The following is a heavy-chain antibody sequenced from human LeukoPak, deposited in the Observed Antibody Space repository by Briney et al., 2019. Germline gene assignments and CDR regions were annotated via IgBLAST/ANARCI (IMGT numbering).Heavy chain of an antibody. V-gene: IGHV1-69*13. CDR1: GYTFTGYY. CDR3: ARTGYSSSWYWFDP. Sequence: SVKVSCKASGYTFTGYYMHWVRQAPGQGLEWMGGIIPIFGTANYAQKFQGRVTITADESTSTAYMELSSLRSEDTAVYYCARTGYSSSWYWFDPWGQGTLVTVSS. D-gene: IGHD6-13*01. CDR2: IIPIFGTA. J-gene: IGHJ5*02.